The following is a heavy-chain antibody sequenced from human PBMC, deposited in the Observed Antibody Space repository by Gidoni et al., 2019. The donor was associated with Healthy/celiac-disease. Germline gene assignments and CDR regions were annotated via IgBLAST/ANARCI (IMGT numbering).Heavy chain of an antibody. V-gene: IGHV3-21*01. CDR2: ISSISSYI. CDR1: GFTFSSYS. Sequence: EVQLVESGGGLVKPGGSLRLSCAASGFTFSSYSMNWVRQAPGKGLEWFSSISSISSYIYYADSVKGRFTISRDNAKNSLYLQMNSLRAEDTAVYYCARGTQRITIFGVVSAAFDYWGQGTLVTVSS. J-gene: IGHJ4*02. CDR3: ARGTQRITIFGVVSAAFDY. D-gene: IGHD3-3*01.